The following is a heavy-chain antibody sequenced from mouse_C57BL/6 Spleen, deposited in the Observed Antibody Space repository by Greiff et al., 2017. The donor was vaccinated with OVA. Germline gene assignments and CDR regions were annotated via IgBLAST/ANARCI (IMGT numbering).Heavy chain of an antibody. CDR1: GYTFTSYW. CDR3: ARQGWDAAWFAY. D-gene: IGHD3-3*01. Sequence: VKLKQPGTELVKPGASVKLSCKASGYTFTSYWMHWVKQRPGQGLEWIGNINPSNGGTNYNEKFKSKATLTVDKSSSTAYMQLSSLTSEDSAVYYCARQGWDAAWFAYWGQGTLVTVSA. V-gene: IGHV1-53*01. J-gene: IGHJ3*01. CDR2: INPSNGGT.